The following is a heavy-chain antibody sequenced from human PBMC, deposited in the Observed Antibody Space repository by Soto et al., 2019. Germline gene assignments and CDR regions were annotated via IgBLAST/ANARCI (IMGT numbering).Heavy chain of an antibody. Sequence: GESLRLSCAASGFTFSSYGMHWVRQAPGKGLEWVAVISYDGSNKYYADSVKGRFTISRDNSKNTLYLQMNSLRAADTAVYYCAKDPPRGRGWYDYWGQGTLVTVSS. J-gene: IGHJ4*02. CDR3: AKDPPRGRGWYDY. V-gene: IGHV3-30*18. D-gene: IGHD6-19*01. CDR1: GFTFSSYG. CDR2: ISYDGSNK.